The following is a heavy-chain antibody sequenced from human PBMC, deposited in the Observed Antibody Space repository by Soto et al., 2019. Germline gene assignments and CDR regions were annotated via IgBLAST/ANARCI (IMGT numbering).Heavy chain of an antibody. V-gene: IGHV3-21*01. J-gene: IGHJ5*02. D-gene: IGHD1-7*01. CDR2: ISSSSSYI. CDR3: ARESITGTIRFDP. CDR1: GFTFSSYS. Sequence: GGSLRLSCAASGFTFSSYSMNWVRQAPGKGLEWVSSISSSSSYIYYADSVKGRFTISRDNAKNSLYLQMNSLRAEDTAVYYCARESITGTIRFDPWGQGTLVTVSS.